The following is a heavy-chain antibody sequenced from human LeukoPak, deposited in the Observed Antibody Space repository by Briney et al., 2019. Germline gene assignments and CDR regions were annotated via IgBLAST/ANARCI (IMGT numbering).Heavy chain of an antibody. J-gene: IGHJ5*02. CDR3: IVFGDSNH. D-gene: IGHD4-17*01. Sequence: GVSLRLSCAASGFTGSHNYVSWVRQAPGKGLEWVSAIHTSGDTCYADSVKGRFTISRDTSKNTLYLQINSLRVEDTAVYYCIVFGDSNHWGQGTLVTVSS. V-gene: IGHV3-53*01. CDR1: GFTGSHNY. CDR2: IHTSGDT.